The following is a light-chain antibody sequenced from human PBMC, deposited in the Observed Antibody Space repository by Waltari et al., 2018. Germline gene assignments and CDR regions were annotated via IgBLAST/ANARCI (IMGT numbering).Light chain of an antibody. CDR1: SSDVGYYNY. CDR3: CSYAGNYLRV. J-gene: IGLJ2*01. CDR2: DVT. V-gene: IGLV2-11*01. Sequence: QSALTQPRSVSGSPGQSVTIACTGTSSDVGYYNYVSWYPQHPGKAPKPMIYDVTERASWVPDRFSGSKSGNTASLTISVLQAEDEADYYCCSYAGNYLRVFGGGTKLTVL.